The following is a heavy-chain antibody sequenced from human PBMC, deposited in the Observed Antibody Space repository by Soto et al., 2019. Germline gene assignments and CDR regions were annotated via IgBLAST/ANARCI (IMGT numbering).Heavy chain of an antibody. CDR3: ARWPQPRYTADPYAVDV. CDR1: GGTFSSSG. V-gene: IGHV1-69*11. D-gene: IGHD3-16*02. CDR2: IVPSLDTT. J-gene: IGHJ6*02. Sequence: SVKVSCKASGGTFSSSGFSWVRQAPGQGLEWMGMIVPSLDTTNYAQKFQARVTITADEVTSTAYMGLRSLRSEDTAVYYCARWPQPRYTADPYAVDVWGQGTRVTVSS.